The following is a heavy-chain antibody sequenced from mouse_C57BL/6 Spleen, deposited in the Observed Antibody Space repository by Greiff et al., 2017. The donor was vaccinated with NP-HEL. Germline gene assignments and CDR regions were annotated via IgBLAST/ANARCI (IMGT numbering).Heavy chain of an antibody. CDR2: INPSSGYT. J-gene: IGHJ4*01. CDR1: GYTFTSYT. V-gene: IGHV1-4*01. Sequence: QVQLQQSGADLARPGASVKMSCKASGYTFTSYTMHWVKQRPGQGLEWIGYINPSSGYTKYNQKFKDKATLTADKSSSTAYMQLSSLTSEDSAVYYCARGWLLRYAMDYWGQGTSVTVSS. D-gene: IGHD2-3*01. CDR3: ARGWLLRYAMDY.